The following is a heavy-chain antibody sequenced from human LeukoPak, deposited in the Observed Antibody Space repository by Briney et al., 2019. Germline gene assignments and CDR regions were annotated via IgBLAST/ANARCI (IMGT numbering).Heavy chain of an antibody. V-gene: IGHV3-23*01. J-gene: IGHJ4*02. CDR2: TVAGYSET. Sequence: PGGSLRLSCAASRFTFNSYAMSWVRQAPAKGLEWVSITVAGYSETHYADSVRGRFTISRDDSSNTLSLEMNRLRADDTGTYYCVKDFCRGGNCPFPFFDSWGQGTVVTVSS. D-gene: IGHD4-23*01. CDR1: RFTFNSYA. CDR3: VKDFCRGGNCPFPFFDS.